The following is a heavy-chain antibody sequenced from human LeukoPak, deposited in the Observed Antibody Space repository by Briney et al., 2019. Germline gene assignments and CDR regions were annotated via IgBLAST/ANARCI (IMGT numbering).Heavy chain of an antibody. Sequence: GASVKVSCKASGGTFSSYAISWVRQAPGQGLEWMGGIIPIFGTANYAQKFQGRVTITADESTSTAYMELSSLRSEDTAVYYCARDREMATPMGGYNWFDPWGQGTLVTVSS. D-gene: IGHD5-24*01. CDR3: ARDREMATPMGGYNWFDP. J-gene: IGHJ5*02. CDR2: IIPIFGTA. CDR1: GGTFSSYA. V-gene: IGHV1-69*13.